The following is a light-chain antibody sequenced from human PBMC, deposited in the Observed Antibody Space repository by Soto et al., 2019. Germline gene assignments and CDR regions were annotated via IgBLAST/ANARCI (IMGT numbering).Light chain of an antibody. CDR3: SSYSGTNYHYV. V-gene: IGLV2-8*01. J-gene: IGLJ1*01. Sequence: QSALTQPPSASASFGQSVTISCTGTSSDVGGYNYVSWYQQHPGKTPKLMIYETRERPSGVPDRFSGSKSGNTASLTVSGLRADVEVDYFCSSYSGTNYHYVFGTGTKVTVL. CDR2: ETR. CDR1: SSDVGGYNY.